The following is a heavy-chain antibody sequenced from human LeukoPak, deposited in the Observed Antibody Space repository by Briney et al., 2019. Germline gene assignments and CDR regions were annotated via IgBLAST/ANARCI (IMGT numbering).Heavy chain of an antibody. CDR1: GFPFDDYA. CDR2: ISWNSGSI. J-gene: IGHJ4*02. V-gene: IGHV3-9*01. CDR3: AKEETAADPYFDY. D-gene: IGHD6-13*01. Sequence: SLVLSCAASGFPFDDYAMHWVRPAPGKGLEWVSGISWNSGSIGYADSVKGRFTISRDNAKNSLYLQMNSLRAEDTALYYCAKEETAADPYFDYWGQGTLVTVSS.